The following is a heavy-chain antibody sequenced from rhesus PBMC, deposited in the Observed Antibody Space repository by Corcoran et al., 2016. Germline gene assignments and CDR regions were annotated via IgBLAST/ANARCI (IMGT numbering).Heavy chain of an antibody. Sequence: QVQLQESGPGLVKPSETLSLTCAVSGTSISSFYWTWFRQPPGPGLEWVGRLLTNIGATDYNPSIKSRVIISSDTSKNQFSLKLTSMTAADTAVYFCARVRWAGSGSWNDYFDPWGQGVLVTVSS. D-gene: IGHD6-25*01. V-gene: IGHV4-81*01. CDR2: LLTNIGAT. CDR1: GTSISSFY. CDR3: ARVRWAGSGSWNDYFDP. J-gene: IGHJ4*01.